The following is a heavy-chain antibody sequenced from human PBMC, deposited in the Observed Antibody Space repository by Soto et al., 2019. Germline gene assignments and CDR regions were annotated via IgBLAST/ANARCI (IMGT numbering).Heavy chain of an antibody. CDR3: AREGLLGFDY. V-gene: IGHV4-59*01. CDR1: EGSSISYY. J-gene: IGHJ4*02. CDR2: IYYSGST. Sequence: SDTRSVAEGSSISYYGSRILKQTGKGLEWIGYIYYSGSTNYNPSLKSRVTISVDTSKIQFSLKLSSVSSAVSAVDYCAREGLLGFDYWCQGTPVTVSS.